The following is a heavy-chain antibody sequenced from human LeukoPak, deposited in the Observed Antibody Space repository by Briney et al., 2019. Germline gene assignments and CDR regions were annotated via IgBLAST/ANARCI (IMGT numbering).Heavy chain of an antibody. D-gene: IGHD2-15*01. CDR3: AKQLGYCSDGSCYFPY. CDR1: GFTFSSST. V-gene: IGHV3-23*01. J-gene: IGHJ4*02. Sequence: AGSLRLSCAASGFTFSSSTMSWVRQAPGKGLEWVSAISNNGGYTYYADSVQGRFTISRDNSKSTLCLQMNSLRAEDTAVYYCAKQLGYCSDGSCYFPYWGQGTLVTVSS. CDR2: ISNNGGYT.